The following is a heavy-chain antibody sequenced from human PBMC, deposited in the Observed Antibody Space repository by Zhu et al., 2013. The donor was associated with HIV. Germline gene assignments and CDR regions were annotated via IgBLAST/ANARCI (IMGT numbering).Heavy chain of an antibody. CDR2: IIPIFGTA. Sequence: QVQLVQSGAEVKKPGSSVKVSCKASGYTFTSYFMHWVRQAPGQGLEWMGGIIPIFGTANYAQKFQGRVTITADESTSTAYMELSSLRSEDTAVYYCARAGGYSYGSPFDYWGQGTLVTVSS. D-gene: IGHD5-18*01. J-gene: IGHJ4*02. V-gene: IGHV1-69*01. CDR1: GYTFTSYF. CDR3: ARAGGYSYGSPFDY.